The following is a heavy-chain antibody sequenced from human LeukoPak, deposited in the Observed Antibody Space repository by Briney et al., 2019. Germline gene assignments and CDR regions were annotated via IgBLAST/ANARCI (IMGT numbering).Heavy chain of an antibody. D-gene: IGHD2-21*01. V-gene: IGHV4-59*12. CDR2: IYYSGST. J-gene: IGHJ6*02. CDR3: ARARPIPYYYYGMDV. Sequence: SETLSLTCTVSGGSISSYYWSWIRQPPGKGLEWIGYIYYSGSTNYNPSLKSRVTISVDTSKNQFSLKLSSVTAADTAVYYCARARPIPYYYYGMDVWGQGTTVTVSS. CDR1: GGSISSYY.